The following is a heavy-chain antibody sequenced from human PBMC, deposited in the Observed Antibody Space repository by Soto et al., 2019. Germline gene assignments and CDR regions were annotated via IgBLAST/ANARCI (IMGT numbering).Heavy chain of an antibody. CDR2: IVVGSGNT. CDR1: GFTFTSSA. CDR3: AASRDYYGSSGSFWFDP. V-gene: IGHV1-58*01. D-gene: IGHD3-22*01. J-gene: IGHJ5*02. Sequence: ASVKVSCKASGFTFTSSAVQWVRQARGQRLEWIGWIVVGSGNTNYAQKFQERVTITRDMSTSTAYMELSSLRSEDTAVYYCAASRDYYGSSGSFWFDPWGQGTLVTVSS.